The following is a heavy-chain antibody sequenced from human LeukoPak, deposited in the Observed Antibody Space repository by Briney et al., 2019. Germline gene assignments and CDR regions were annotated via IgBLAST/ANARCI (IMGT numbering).Heavy chain of an antibody. CDR3: ARGVLQWLRFRGTYYFDY. D-gene: IGHD5-12*01. CDR1: GGSFSGYY. J-gene: IGHJ4*02. CDR2: INHSGST. V-gene: IGHV4-34*01. Sequence: PSETLSLTCAVYGGSFSGYYWSWIRQPPGKGLEWIGEINHSGSTNYNPSLKSRVTISVDTSKNQFSLKLSSVTAADTAVYYCARGVLQWLRFRGTYYFDYWGQGTLVTVSS.